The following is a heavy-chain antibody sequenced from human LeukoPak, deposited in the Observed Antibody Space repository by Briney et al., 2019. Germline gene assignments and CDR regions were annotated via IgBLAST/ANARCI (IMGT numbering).Heavy chain of an antibody. CDR2: ISYDGSNK. Sequence: PGRSLRLSCAASGFTFSSYGMHWVRQAPGKGLEWVAVISYDGSNKYYADSVKGRFTISRDNSKNTLYLQMNSLRAEDTAVYYCAKDYYDSSGRGGVDYWGQGTLVTVSS. D-gene: IGHD3-22*01. CDR1: GFTFSSYG. CDR3: AKDYYDSSGRGGVDY. J-gene: IGHJ4*02. V-gene: IGHV3-30*18.